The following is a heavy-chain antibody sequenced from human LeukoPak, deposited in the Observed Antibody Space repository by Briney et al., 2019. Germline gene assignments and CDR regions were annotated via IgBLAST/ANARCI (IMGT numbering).Heavy chain of an antibody. V-gene: IGHV3-21*01. CDR2: ISSSSSYI. J-gene: IGHJ4*02. D-gene: IGHD6-19*01. CDR1: GFTFSSYS. Sequence: GGSLRLSCAASGFTFSSYSMNWVRQAPGKGLEWVSSISSSSSYIYYADSVKGRFTISRDNAKNSLYLQMNSLRAEDTAVYYCAREQRGEQWLVLSYFDYWGQGTLVTVSS. CDR3: AREQRGEQWLVLSYFDY.